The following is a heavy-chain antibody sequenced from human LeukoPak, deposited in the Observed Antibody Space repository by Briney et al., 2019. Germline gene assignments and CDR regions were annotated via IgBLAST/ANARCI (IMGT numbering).Heavy chain of an antibody. CDR1: GYTFTGYY. CDR2: INPNSGGT. Sequence: GASVKVSCKASGYTFTGYYIHWVRQAPGQGLEWMGWINPNSGGTNYAQKFQGRVTMTRDTSISTAYMELSRLRSDDTAVYYCARGGGGGNYVLGYMDVWGKGTTVTVSS. V-gene: IGHV1-2*02. CDR3: ARGGGGGNYVLGYMDV. D-gene: IGHD4-23*01. J-gene: IGHJ6*03.